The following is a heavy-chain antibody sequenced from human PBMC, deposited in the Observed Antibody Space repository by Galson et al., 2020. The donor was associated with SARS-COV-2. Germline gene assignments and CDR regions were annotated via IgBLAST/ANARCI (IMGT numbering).Heavy chain of an antibody. CDR2: ISSSSSYI. CDR1: GFTFSSYS. D-gene: IGHD6-19*01. CDR3: ARDQRPDGTHSSGWSTGDDAFDI. J-gene: IGHJ3*02. Sequence: GGSLRLSCAASGFTFSSYSMNWVRQAPGKGLEWVSSISSSSSYIYYADSVKGRFTISRDNAKNSLYLQMNSLRAEDTAVYYCARDQRPDGTHSSGWSTGDDAFDIWGQGTMVTVSS. V-gene: IGHV3-21*01.